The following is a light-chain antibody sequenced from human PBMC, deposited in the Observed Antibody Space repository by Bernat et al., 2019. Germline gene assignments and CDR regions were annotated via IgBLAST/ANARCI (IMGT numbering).Light chain of an antibody. Sequence: EIVMTQSPATLSVSPGERATLSCRASQSVSSNLAWYQQKPGQAPRLLIYGASTRATGIPARFSGSGSGTEFTLTISSLQSEDFAVYYCQHYMNSPPYTFDQGTKLEIK. CDR1: QSVSSN. CDR2: GAS. V-gene: IGKV3-15*01. CDR3: QHYMNSPPYT. J-gene: IGKJ2*01.